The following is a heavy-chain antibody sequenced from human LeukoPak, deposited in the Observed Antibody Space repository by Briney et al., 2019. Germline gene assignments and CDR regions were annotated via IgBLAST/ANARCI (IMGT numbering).Heavy chain of an antibody. D-gene: IGHD6-13*01. V-gene: IGHV3-48*01. Sequence: GGSLRLSCAASGFTFNSYSMNWVRQAPGKGLEWVSYISSSSGTIYYADSVKGRFTISRDNSKNTLYLQMNSLRAEDTAVYYCAREVATAGTFDPWGQGTLVTVSS. J-gene: IGHJ5*02. CDR1: GFTFNSYS. CDR2: ISSSSGTI. CDR3: AREVATAGTFDP.